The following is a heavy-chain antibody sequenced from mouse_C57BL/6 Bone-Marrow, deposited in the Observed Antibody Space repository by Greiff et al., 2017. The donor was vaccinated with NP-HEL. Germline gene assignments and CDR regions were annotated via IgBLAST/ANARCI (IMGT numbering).Heavy chain of an antibody. CDR1: GYTFTSYW. CDR2: IHPNSGST. CDR3: AELAPHWYFDV. V-gene: IGHV1-64*01. D-gene: IGHD4-1*01. Sequence: QVQLKQPGAELVKPGASVKLSCKASGYTFTSYWMHWVKQRPGQGLEWIGMIHPNSGSTNYNEKFKSKATLTVDKSSSTAYMQLSSLTSEDSAVYYCAELAPHWYFDVWGTGTTVTVSS. J-gene: IGHJ1*03.